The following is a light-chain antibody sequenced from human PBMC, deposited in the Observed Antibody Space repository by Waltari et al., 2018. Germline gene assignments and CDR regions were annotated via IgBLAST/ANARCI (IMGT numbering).Light chain of an antibody. CDR2: AST. CDR3: QSYDNSLSANWV. V-gene: IGLV1-40*01. Sequence: QSVLTQPPSVSGAPGQRVTISCTGSSPNIGAAYDVHWYPQLPGTAPKLLIYASTKRPSGVPDRFSGSKSGTSASLAVTGLQAEDEADYYCQSYDNSLSANWVFGGGTKLTVL. J-gene: IGLJ3*02. CDR1: SPNIGAAYD.